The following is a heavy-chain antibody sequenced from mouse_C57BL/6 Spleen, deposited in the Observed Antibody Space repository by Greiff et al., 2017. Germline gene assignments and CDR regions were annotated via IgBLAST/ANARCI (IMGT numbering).Heavy chain of an antibody. CDR2: IDPSDSYT. D-gene: IGHD3-2*02. J-gene: IGHJ1*03. CDR1: GYTFTSYW. V-gene: IGHV1-59*01. CDR3: APGGSSGYDWYFDV. Sequence: QVQLQQPGAELVRPGTSVKLSCKASGYTFTSYWMHWVKQRPGQGLEWIGVIDPSDSYTNYNQKFKGKATLTVDTSSSTAYMQLSSLTSEDSAVYYCAPGGSSGYDWYFDVWGTGTTVTVSS.